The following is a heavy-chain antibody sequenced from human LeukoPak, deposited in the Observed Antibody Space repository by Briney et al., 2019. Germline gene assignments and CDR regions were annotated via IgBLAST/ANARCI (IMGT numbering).Heavy chain of an antibody. CDR3: ARGDYDILTGGFDY. D-gene: IGHD3-9*01. Sequence: SQTLSLTCTVSGGSISSGGYYWSWIRQPPGKGLEWIGYIYHSGSTYYNPSLKSRVTISVDTSKNQFSLKLSSVTAADTAVYYCARGDYDILTGGFDYWGQGTLVTVSS. V-gene: IGHV4-30-2*01. CDR2: IYHSGST. CDR1: GGSISSGGYY. J-gene: IGHJ4*02.